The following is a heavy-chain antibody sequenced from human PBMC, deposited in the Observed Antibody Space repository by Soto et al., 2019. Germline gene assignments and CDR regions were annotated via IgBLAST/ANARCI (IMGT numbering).Heavy chain of an antibody. CDR2: IIPIFGTA. V-gene: IGHV1-69*13. CDR3: ASRSSSWFDYFDY. D-gene: IGHD6-13*01. Sequence: SVKVSCKASGGTFSSYAISWVRQAPGQGLEWMGGIIPIFGTANYAQKFQGRVTITADESTSTAYMELSSLRSEDTAVYYCASRSSSWFDYFDYWGQGTPVTVSS. CDR1: GGTFSSYA. J-gene: IGHJ4*02.